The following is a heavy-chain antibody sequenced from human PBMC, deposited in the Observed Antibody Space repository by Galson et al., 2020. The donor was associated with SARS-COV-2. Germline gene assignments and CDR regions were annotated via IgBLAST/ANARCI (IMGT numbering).Heavy chain of an antibody. CDR1: VGSISTSSYY. CDR2: IQYSGSA. V-gene: IGHV4-39*07. Sequence: GSLRLSCAVSVGSISTSSYYWGWIRQSPGKGLEWIGSIQYSGSAYYNPSLKSRVTVSLDTSKNQFSLKLYSVTAADTAVYYCARDDSFPWLVTYWGQGILVTVSS. D-gene: IGHD6-19*01. J-gene: IGHJ4*02. CDR3: ARDDSFPWLVTY.